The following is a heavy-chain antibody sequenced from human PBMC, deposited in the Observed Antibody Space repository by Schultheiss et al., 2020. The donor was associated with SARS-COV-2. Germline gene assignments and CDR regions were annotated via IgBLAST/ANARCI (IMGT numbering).Heavy chain of an antibody. D-gene: IGHD1-26*01. CDR1: GYTFTSYD. J-gene: IGHJ3*02. CDR2: MNPNSGNT. Sequence: ASVKVSCKASGYTFTSYDINWVRQATGQGLEWMGWMNPNSGNTGYAQKFQGRVTMTRDTSTSTVYMELSSLRSEDTAVYYCARVWWELPRAGAFDIWGQGTMVTVSS. CDR3: ARVWWELPRAGAFDI. V-gene: IGHV1-8*01.